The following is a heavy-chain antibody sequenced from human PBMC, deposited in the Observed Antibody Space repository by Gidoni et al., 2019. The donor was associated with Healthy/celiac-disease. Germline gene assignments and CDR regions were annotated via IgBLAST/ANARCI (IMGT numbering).Heavy chain of an antibody. CDR2: INHSGST. V-gene: IGHV4-34*01. J-gene: IGHJ6*02. Sequence: QVQRQQWGAGLLKPSETLSLTCAVYGGSFSGYYWSWIRQPPGKGLEWIGEINHSGSTNYNPSLKSLVTISVDTSKNQFSLKLSSVTAADTAVYYCARVTAPPIRGEYYYYGMDVWGQGTTVTVSS. CDR1: GGSFSGYY. CDR3: ARVTAPPIRGEYYYYGMDV. D-gene: IGHD3-10*01.